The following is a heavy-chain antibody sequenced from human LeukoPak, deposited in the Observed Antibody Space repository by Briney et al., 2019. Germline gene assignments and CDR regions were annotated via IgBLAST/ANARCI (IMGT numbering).Heavy chain of an antibody. CDR2: ISWNSGSI. CDR1: GFTFDDYA. J-gene: IGHJ4*02. D-gene: IGHD3-22*01. V-gene: IGHV3-9*01. Sequence: GGSLRLSCAASGFTFDDYAMHWVRQAPGKGLEWVSGISWNSGSIGYADSVKGRFTISRDNAKNSLYLQMNSLRAEDTALYYCAKALGRYYYDSSGYSDYWGQGTLVTVSS. CDR3: AKALGRYYYDSSGYSDY.